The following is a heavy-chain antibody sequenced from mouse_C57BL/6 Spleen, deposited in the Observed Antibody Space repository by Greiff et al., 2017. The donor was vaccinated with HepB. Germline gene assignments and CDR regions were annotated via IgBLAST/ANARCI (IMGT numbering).Heavy chain of an antibody. Sequence: VHVKQSGTVLARPGASVKMSCKTSGYTFTSYWMHWVKQRPGQGLEWIGAIYPGNSDTSYNQKFKGKAKLTAVTSASTAYMELSSLTNEDSAVYYCTRGTTARGWYFDVWGTGTTVTVSS. D-gene: IGHD1-2*01. CDR1: GYTFTSYW. CDR2: IYPGNSDT. CDR3: TRGTTARGWYFDV. J-gene: IGHJ1*03. V-gene: IGHV1-5*01.